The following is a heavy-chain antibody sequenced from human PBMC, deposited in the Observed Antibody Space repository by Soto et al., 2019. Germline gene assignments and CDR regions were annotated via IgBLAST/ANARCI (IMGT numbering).Heavy chain of an antibody. CDR2: TYWAGES. D-gene: IGHD1-1*01. CDR1: GFSFTTTRMG. Sequence: QITLKEAGPTLVKPTETLTLTCTFSGFSFTTTRMGVGWTRQPPGKALEWLAITYWAGESRYNHLLRRRLTLTEDTSKNQVVLTMTNMDPKDTATYYCSHRDSTGTTTYFDSWGQGIPVTVAS. V-gene: IGHV2-5*02. CDR3: SHRDSTGTTTYFDS. J-gene: IGHJ4*02.